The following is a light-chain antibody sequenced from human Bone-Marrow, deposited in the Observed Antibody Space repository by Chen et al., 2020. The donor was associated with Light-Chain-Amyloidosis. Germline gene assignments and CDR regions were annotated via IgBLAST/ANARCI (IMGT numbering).Light chain of an antibody. CDR2: EVT. J-gene: IGLJ1*01. Sequence: QSALTQPASVSGSPGQSITISCTGTSSDVGGDNHVSWYQQHPDKAPKLMIYEVTNRPSWVPDRVAGSKSDNTASLTISGLQTEDEADDFCSSYTITNTRVFGSGTRVTGL. CDR3: SSYTITNTRV. CDR1: SSDVGGDNH. V-gene: IGLV2-14*01.